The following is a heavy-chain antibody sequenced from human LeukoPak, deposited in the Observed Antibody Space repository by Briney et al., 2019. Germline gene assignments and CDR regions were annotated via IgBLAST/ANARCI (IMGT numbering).Heavy chain of an antibody. V-gene: IGHV3-48*04. Sequence: GESLRLSCAASGFTFNRYWIHWVRQAPGKGLEWVSYISSSSSTIYYADSVKGRFTISRDNAKNSLYLQMNSLRAEDTAVYYCARDPAAVVAFDIWGQGTMVTVSS. J-gene: IGHJ3*02. CDR2: ISSSSSTI. CDR3: ARDPAAVVAFDI. CDR1: GFTFNRYW. D-gene: IGHD6-19*01.